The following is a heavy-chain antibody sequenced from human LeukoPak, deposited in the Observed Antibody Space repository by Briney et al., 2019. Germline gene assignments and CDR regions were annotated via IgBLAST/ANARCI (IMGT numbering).Heavy chain of an antibody. CDR3: AREIIWRKYSGSYHYYFDY. V-gene: IGHV4-59*01. CDR1: GGSLSSYY. Sequence: PSETLSLTSTVSGGSLSSYYWSWIRQPPGKGLEWMGYIYYSGSTHYTPSLKSRVTISVDTSKNQFSLKLSSVTAADTAVYYCAREIIWRKYSGSYHYYFDYWGQGTLVTVSS. CDR2: IYYSGST. D-gene: IGHD1-26*01. J-gene: IGHJ4*02.